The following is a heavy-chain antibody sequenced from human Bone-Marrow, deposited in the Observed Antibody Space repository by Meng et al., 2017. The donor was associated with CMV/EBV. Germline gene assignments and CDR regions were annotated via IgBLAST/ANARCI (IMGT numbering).Heavy chain of an antibody. D-gene: IGHD3-3*01. Sequence: SETLSLTCTVSGGAISTYFWSWIRQPPGKGLEWIGQIYYSGRTNYNPSLRSRVTISVDTSKNQFYLKLSSVTAADTAVYYCARSDSPHDLVAYWGQGNLV. J-gene: IGHJ4*02. V-gene: IGHV4-59*01. CDR3: ARSDSPHDLVAY. CDR1: GGAISTYF. CDR2: IYYSGRT.